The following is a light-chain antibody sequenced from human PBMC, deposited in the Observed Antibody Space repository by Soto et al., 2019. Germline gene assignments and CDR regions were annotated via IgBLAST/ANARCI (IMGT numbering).Light chain of an antibody. V-gene: IGKV3-11*01. CDR1: QSVSSY. J-gene: IGKJ1*01. CDR3: QQRSNWPPIT. CDR2: DAS. Sequence: EIVMAQSPATLSVSPGERATLSCRASQSVSSYLAWYQQKPGQAPRLLIYDASNRATGVPARFSGSGSGTDFTLTISSLEPEDFAVYYCQQRSNWPPITFGQGTTVDIK.